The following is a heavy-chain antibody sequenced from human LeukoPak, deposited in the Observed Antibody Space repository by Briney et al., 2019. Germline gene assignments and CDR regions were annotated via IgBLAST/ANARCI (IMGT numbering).Heavy chain of an antibody. D-gene: IGHD3-10*01. Sequence: MSSETLSLTCAVYGGSFSTNYWSWIRQPPGKGLEWIGETNHSGSTNYNPSLKSRVTISVDTSKNQFSLKLSSMTAADTAVYYCARGQVRGVISVDYWGQGTLVTVSS. CDR3: ARGQVRGVISVDY. CDR1: GGSFSTNY. J-gene: IGHJ4*02. CDR2: TNHSGST. V-gene: IGHV4-34*01.